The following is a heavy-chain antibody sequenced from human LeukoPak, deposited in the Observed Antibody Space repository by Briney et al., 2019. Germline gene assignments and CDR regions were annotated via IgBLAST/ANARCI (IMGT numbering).Heavy chain of an antibody. CDR1: GGSISSYY. D-gene: IGHD6-6*01. Sequence: PSETLSLTCTVSGGSISSYYWSWIRQPPGKGLEWIGYIYTSGSTDYNPSLKSRVTISVDTSKNQFSLKLSSVTAADTAVYYCARQEYSSPSLDYWGQGTLVTVSS. CDR3: ARQEYSSPSLDY. V-gene: IGHV4-4*09. CDR2: IYTSGST. J-gene: IGHJ4*01.